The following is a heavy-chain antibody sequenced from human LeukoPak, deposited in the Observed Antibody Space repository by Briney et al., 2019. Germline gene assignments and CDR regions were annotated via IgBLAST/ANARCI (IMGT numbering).Heavy chain of an antibody. CDR1: GYTFTGYY. Sequence: GASVKVSCKASGYTFTGYYMHWVRQAPGQGLEWMGWINPNSGGTNYAQKFQGRVTMTRDTSISTAYMELSRLRSDDTAVYYCARDKMRNGARDDAFDIWGQGTMVTVSS. D-gene: IGHD3-10*01. J-gene: IGHJ3*02. CDR2: INPNSGGT. CDR3: ARDKMRNGARDDAFDI. V-gene: IGHV1-2*02.